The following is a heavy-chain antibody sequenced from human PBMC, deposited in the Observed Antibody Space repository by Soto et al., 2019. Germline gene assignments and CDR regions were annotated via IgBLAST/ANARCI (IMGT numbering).Heavy chain of an antibody. Sequence: SLRLSCAASGFTFSRYNMHWVRQAPGKGLEWVSSISSGSIYIYYTDSVKGRFTISRDNGKNSLYLQMNSLRAEDTAVYYCAKDFYYGSGSYYKDYYYYGMDVWGQGTTVTASS. V-gene: IGHV3-21*06. CDR2: ISSGSIYI. CDR3: AKDFYYGSGSYYKDYYYYGMDV. J-gene: IGHJ6*02. CDR1: GFTFSRYN. D-gene: IGHD3-10*01.